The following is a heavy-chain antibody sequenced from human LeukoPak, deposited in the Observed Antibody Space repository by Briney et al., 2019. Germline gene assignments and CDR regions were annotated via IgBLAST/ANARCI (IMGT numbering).Heavy chain of an antibody. CDR3: ARCGEAAPFDY. D-gene: IGHD2-21*01. V-gene: IGHV3-23*01. CDR2: ISGSSGST. Sequence: GGSLRLSCAASGFTFSSYAMSWVRQAPGKGLEWVSSISGSSGSTYYADSVKGRFTISRDNSKNTLYLQMNSLRAEDTAVYYCARCGEAAPFDYWGQGTLVTVSS. J-gene: IGHJ4*02. CDR1: GFTFSSYA.